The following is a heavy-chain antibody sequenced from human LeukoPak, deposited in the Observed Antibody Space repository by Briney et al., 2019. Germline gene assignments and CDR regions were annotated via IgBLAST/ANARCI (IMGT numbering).Heavy chain of an antibody. CDR1: GFTFSSHW. CDR3: ARVSCSGGSCYSDYYYYYGMDV. D-gene: IGHD2-15*01. Sequence: PGGSLRLSCAASGFTFSSHWMNWVRQVPGKGLEWVANIKQDGSEKYYVDSVKGRFTISRDNAKNSLYLQMNSLRAEDTAVYYCARVSCSGGSCYSDYYYYYGMDVWGQGTTVTVSS. V-gene: IGHV3-7*04. J-gene: IGHJ6*02. CDR2: IKQDGSEK.